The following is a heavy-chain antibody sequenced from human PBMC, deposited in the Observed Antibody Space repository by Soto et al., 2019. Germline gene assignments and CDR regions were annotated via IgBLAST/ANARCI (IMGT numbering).Heavy chain of an antibody. V-gene: IGHV3-23*01. CDR1: GFTFSSYA. CDR2: ISTSGGNT. J-gene: IGHJ6*02. CDR3: AKRPMFGVVIITIYNGMDV. Sequence: EVQLLESGGGLVQPGGSLRLSCVASGFTFSSYAMNWVRQAPGKGLEWVSAISTSGGNTYYADSVKGRFTISRDNSKNTLYLQMNSLRAEDTAVYYCAKRPMFGVVIITIYNGMDVWGQGTTVTVSS. D-gene: IGHD3-3*01.